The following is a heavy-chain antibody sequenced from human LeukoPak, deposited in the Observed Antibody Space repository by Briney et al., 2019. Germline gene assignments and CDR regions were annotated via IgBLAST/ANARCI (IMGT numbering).Heavy chain of an antibody. Sequence: GASVKVSCKASGGTFSSYAISWVRQAPGQGLEWMGIINPSGGSTSYAQKFQGRVTMTRDTSTSTVYMELSSLRSEDTAVYYCARENINYFDYWGQGTLVTVSS. CDR2: INPSGGST. J-gene: IGHJ4*02. CDR3: ARENINYFDY. CDR1: GGTFSSYA. V-gene: IGHV1-46*01. D-gene: IGHD2/OR15-2a*01.